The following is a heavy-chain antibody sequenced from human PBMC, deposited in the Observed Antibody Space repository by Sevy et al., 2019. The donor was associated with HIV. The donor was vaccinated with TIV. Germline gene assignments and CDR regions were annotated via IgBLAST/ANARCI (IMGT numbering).Heavy chain of an antibody. Sequence: GGSLRLSCAESGFTPSTYGMHWVRQAPGKGLEWVAVIGYDGSNKYYADSVKGRFTISRDNSKNTLFLQMDSLRAEDTAVYYCARDPRMYGDYLLAYFDYWGQGTLVTVSS. CDR1: GFTPSTYG. CDR2: IGYDGSNK. V-gene: IGHV3-33*01. J-gene: IGHJ4*02. CDR3: ARDPRMYGDYLLAYFDY. D-gene: IGHD2-8*01.